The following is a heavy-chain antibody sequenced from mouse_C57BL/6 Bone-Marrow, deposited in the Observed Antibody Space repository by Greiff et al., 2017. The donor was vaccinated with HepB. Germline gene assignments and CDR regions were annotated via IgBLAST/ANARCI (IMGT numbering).Heavy chain of an antibody. CDR3: TTIYYYGSNYAMDY. V-gene: IGHV14-4*01. D-gene: IGHD1-1*01. CDR2: IDPENGDT. CDR1: GFNIKDDY. J-gene: IGHJ4*01. Sequence: EVKLQQSGAELVRPGASVKLSCTASGFNIKDDYMHWVKQRPEQGLEWIGWIDPENGDTEYASKFQGKATITADTSSNTAYLQLSSLTSEDTAVYYCTTIYYYGSNYAMDYWGQGTSVTVSS.